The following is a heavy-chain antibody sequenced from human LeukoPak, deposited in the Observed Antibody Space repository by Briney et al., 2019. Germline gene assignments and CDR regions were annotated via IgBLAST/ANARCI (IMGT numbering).Heavy chain of an antibody. Sequence: SQTLSLTCTVSGAFIRGGGVYWSWIRQPPGKGLEWIGYIYHSGTTYYSPSLKSRVTISIDTSKNQFSLKLRSVTAADTAVYYCARGRTSTLYYGADYWGQGTLVTVSS. J-gene: IGHJ4*02. CDR3: ARGRTSTLYYGADY. CDR1: GAFIRGGGVY. D-gene: IGHD4/OR15-4a*01. V-gene: IGHV4-30-2*01. CDR2: IYHSGTT.